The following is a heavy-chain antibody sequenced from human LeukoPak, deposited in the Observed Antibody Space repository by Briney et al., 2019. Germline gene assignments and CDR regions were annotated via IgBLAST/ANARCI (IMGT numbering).Heavy chain of an antibody. J-gene: IGHJ4*02. V-gene: IGHV3-21*01. Sequence: GGSLRLSCAAPGFTFSTYSMNWVRQAPGKGLEWVSSISSSSSYIYYADSVKGRFTISRDNAKNSLYLQMNSLRAADTAVYYCARESSGSPDYWGQGTLVTVSS. CDR1: GFTFSTYS. D-gene: IGHD1-26*01. CDR2: ISSSSSYI. CDR3: ARESSGSPDY.